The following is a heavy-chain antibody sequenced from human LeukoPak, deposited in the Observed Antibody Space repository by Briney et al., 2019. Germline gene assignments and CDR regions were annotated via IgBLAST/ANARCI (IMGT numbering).Heavy chain of an antibody. CDR2: FDTEDGET. Sequence: ASVKVSCNVSGYTLTELSMHGVRQAPGKGLEGMGGFDTEDGETIYAQNFEGRVTMTEDKSTDTAYMELSSLRSEDTAVYYCATENYIRFDYWGQGTLVTVSS. CDR3: ATENYIRFDY. CDR1: GYTLTELS. D-gene: IGHD1-7*01. V-gene: IGHV1-24*01. J-gene: IGHJ4*02.